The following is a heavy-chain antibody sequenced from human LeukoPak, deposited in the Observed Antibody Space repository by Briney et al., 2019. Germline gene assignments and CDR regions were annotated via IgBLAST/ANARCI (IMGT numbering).Heavy chain of an antibody. CDR3: ARDTFSGYANDAFDI. CDR1: GFTFSSYS. V-gene: IGHV3-21*01. J-gene: IGHJ3*02. D-gene: IGHD5-12*01. Sequence: GGSLRLSCAASGFTFSSYSMNWVRQAPGKGLEWVSSISSSSSYIHYADSVKGRFTISRDNAKNSLYLQMNSLRAEDTAVYYCARDTFSGYANDAFDIWGQGTMATVSS. CDR2: ISSSSSYI.